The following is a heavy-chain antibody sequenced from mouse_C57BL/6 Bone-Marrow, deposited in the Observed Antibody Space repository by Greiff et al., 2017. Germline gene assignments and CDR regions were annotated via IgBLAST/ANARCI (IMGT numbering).Heavy chain of an antibody. CDR1: GFSLTSYG. D-gene: IGHD2-2*01. CDR3: ASNYGYGWFAY. J-gene: IGHJ3*01. CDR2: IWGVGST. V-gene: IGHV2-6*01. Sequence: VQRVESGPGLVAPSQSLSITCTVSGFSLTSYGVDWVRQSPGKGLEWLGVIWGVGSTNYNSALKSRLSISKDNSKSQVFLKMNSLQTDDTAMYYCASNYGYGWFAYWGQGTLVTVSA.